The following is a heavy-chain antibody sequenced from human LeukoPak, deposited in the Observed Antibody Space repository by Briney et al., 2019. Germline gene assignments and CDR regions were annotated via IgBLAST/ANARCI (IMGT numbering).Heavy chain of an antibody. Sequence: ASVKVSCKASGYTFTGYYMHWVRQAPGQGLEWMGWMNPNSGNTGYAQKFQGRVTMTRNTSISTAYMELSSLRSEDTAVYYCARGSLDSYYYYGMDVWGQGTTVTVSS. J-gene: IGHJ6*02. CDR1: GYTFTGYY. D-gene: IGHD3-16*01. CDR3: ARGSLDSYYYYGMDV. CDR2: MNPNSGNT. V-gene: IGHV1-8*02.